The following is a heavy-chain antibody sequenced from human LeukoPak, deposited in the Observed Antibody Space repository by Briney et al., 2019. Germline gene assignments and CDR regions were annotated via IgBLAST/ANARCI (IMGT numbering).Heavy chain of an antibody. CDR2: INPNSGGT. CDR1: GYTFTGYY. D-gene: IGHD6-19*01. J-gene: IGHJ4*02. V-gene: IGHV1-2*02. Sequence: GASVKVSCKASGYTFTGYYMHWVRQAPGQGLEWMGWINPNSGGTNYAQKFQGRVTMTRDTSISTAYMELNRLRSDDTAVYYCATLAALAGKSTFTFDYWGQGTLVTVSS. CDR3: ATLAALAGKSTFTFDY.